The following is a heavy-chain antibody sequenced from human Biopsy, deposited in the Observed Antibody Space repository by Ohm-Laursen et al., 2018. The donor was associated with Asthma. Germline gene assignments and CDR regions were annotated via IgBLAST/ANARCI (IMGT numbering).Heavy chain of an antibody. D-gene: IGHD4-23*01. Sequence: SLRLSCSASGFTFSIYDIHWVRQAPGKGLEWVAVISYDGGIKFYGDSVKGRFTLSRDNSRNTLYLQMNSLRVEDTAIYYCARTHERWTSIQDDALDIWGQGTMVSVSS. J-gene: IGHJ3*02. CDR3: ARTHERWTSIQDDALDI. V-gene: IGHV3-30*03. CDR2: ISYDGGIK. CDR1: GFTFSIYD.